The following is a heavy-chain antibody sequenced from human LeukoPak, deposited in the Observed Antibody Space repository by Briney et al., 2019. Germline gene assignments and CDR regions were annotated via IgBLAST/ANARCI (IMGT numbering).Heavy chain of an antibody. CDR2: INPSGSDT. CDR1: GSRFTNYW. D-gene: IGHD4-17*01. Sequence: GASLKISCKGSGSRFTNYWIGWVRQLPGKGLEWMGIINPSGSDTRYSPSFQGQVTISADKSTSTAYLQWSSLKASDTAMYYCARQGTTVTHEGAFDIWGQGTMVPVS. CDR3: ARQGTTVTHEGAFDI. J-gene: IGHJ3*02. V-gene: IGHV5-51*01.